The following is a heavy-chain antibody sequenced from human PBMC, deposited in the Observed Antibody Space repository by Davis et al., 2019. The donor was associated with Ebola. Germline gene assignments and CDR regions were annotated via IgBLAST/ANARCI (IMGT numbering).Heavy chain of an antibody. J-gene: IGHJ4*02. Sequence: GESLKISCAASGFTFSSYGMHWVRQAPGKGLEWVAVISYDGSNKYYADSVKGRFTNSRDNSKNTLYLQMNSLRAEDTAVYYCAKETAFTWIQLWFIDYWGQGTLVTVSS. D-gene: IGHD5-18*01. CDR3: AKETAFTWIQLWFIDY. V-gene: IGHV3-30*18. CDR2: ISYDGSNK. CDR1: GFTFSSYG.